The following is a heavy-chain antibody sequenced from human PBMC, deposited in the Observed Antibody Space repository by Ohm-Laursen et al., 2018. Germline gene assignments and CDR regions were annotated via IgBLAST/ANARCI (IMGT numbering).Heavy chain of an antibody. CDR2: IYSGGST. D-gene: IGHD5-18*01. J-gene: IGHJ4*02. V-gene: IGHV3-53*01. Sequence: SLRLSCLASGFTVSSSYMSWVRQAPGKGLEWVSVIYSGGSTYYADSVKGRFTISRDNSKNTLYLQMNSLRAEDTAVYYCARGKSAMVESDFWGQGTLVTVSS. CDR3: ARGKSAMVESDF. CDR1: GFTVSSSY.